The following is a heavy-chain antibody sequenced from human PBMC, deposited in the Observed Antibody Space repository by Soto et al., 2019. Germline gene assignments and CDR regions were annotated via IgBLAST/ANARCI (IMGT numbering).Heavy chain of an antibody. V-gene: IGHV4-31*03. D-gene: IGHD2-2*01. Sequence: QVQLQESGPGLVKPSQTLSLTCTVSGGSISSGGYYWSWIRQHPGKGLEWIGYISYSGSTYYNPCLKSRVTISVDTSKNQFSLKLSSVTAADTAVYYCARGGGIVVVPAASGYYYYGMDVWGQGTTVTVSS. CDR2: ISYSGST. J-gene: IGHJ6*02. CDR3: ARGGGIVVVPAASGYYYYGMDV. CDR1: GGSISSGGYY.